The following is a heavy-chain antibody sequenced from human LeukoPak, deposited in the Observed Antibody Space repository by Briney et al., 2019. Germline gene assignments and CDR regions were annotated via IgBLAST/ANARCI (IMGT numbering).Heavy chain of an antibody. V-gene: IGHV1-2*02. J-gene: IGHJ4*02. CDR1: GYTFTGYY. CDR2: INPNSGGT. D-gene: IGHD3-9*01. Sequence: ASVKVSCKASGYTFTGYYIYWVRQAPGQGLVWMGWINPNSGGTNYAQNFQGRVTMTRDTSISTAYMELSRLTSDDTAVYYCARELDLYFFDYWGQGTLVTVSS. CDR3: ARELDLYFFDY.